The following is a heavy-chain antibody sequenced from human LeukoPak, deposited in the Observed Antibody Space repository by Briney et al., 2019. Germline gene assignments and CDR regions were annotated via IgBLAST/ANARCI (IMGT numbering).Heavy chain of an antibody. CDR3: AKHCGSYFIYYVDS. J-gene: IGHJ4*02. Sequence: GGSLRLSCAASGFTFSSYGMSWVRQAPGKGLEWVSTISGSAYNSYYADSVKGRFTISRDNSANTLYLQMNSLRAEDTALYYCAKHCGSYFIYYVDSWGQGTLVTVSS. V-gene: IGHV3-23*01. CDR2: ISGSAYNS. D-gene: IGHD1-26*01. CDR1: GFTFSSYG.